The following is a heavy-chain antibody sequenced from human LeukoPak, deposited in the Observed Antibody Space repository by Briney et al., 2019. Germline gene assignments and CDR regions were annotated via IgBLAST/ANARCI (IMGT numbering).Heavy chain of an antibody. CDR3: ARGLWGVPAAIPVGAFDI. Sequence: PGGSLRLSCAASGFTFSSYSMNWVRQAPGKGLEWVSYISSSSSTIYYADSVKGRFTISRDNAKNSLYLQMNSLRAEDTAVYYCARGLWGVPAAIPVGAFDIWGQGTKVTVSS. D-gene: IGHD2-2*01. J-gene: IGHJ3*02. CDR1: GFTFSSYS. CDR2: ISSSSSTI. V-gene: IGHV3-48*01.